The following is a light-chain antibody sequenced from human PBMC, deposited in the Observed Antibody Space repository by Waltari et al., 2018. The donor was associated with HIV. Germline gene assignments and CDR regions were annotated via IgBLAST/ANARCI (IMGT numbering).Light chain of an antibody. Sequence: EKVMTQSPATLSVSPGERATFTCRASQSVNNNLAWYQQKPGQAPRLLIYDASTRATNIPARFSGSGSGTDFTLTISSLQSEDFAVYFCQQYDDWPWTFGQGTKVEIK. CDR2: DAS. CDR3: QQYDDWPWT. CDR1: QSVNNN. V-gene: IGKV3-15*01. J-gene: IGKJ1*01.